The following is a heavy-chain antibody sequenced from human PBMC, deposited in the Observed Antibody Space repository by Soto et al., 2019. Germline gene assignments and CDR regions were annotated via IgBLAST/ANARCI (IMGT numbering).Heavy chain of an antibody. D-gene: IGHD5-18*01. CDR3: SKLDTAMVKPYYYGMDV. CDR1: GFTFSSYA. CDR2: ISSNGGST. J-gene: IGHJ6*02. Sequence: GGSLRLSCSASGFTFSSYAMHWVRQAPGKGLEYVSAISSNGGSTYYADSVKGRFTISRDNSKNTLYLQMSSLRAEDTAVYYCSKLDTAMVKPYYYGMDVWGQGTTVTVSS. V-gene: IGHV3-64D*08.